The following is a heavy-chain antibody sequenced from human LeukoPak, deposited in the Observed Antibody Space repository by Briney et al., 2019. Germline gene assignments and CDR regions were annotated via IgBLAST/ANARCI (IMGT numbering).Heavy chain of an antibody. CDR1: GFTFTSYG. D-gene: IGHD6-19*01. Sequence: PGRSLRLSCAASGFTFTSYGMHWVRQAPGKGLEWVAFIRSDGNSENYADSVKGRFTISRDNSKNTLYLQMNSLRAEDTAVYYCAKERRIAVAGTFDYWGQGTLVTVSS. CDR3: AKERRIAVAGTFDY. CDR2: IRSDGNSE. V-gene: IGHV3-30*02. J-gene: IGHJ4*02.